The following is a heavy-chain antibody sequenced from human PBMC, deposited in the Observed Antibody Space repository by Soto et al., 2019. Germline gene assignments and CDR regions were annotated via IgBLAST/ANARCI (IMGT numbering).Heavy chain of an antibody. CDR2: IYDSGST. J-gene: IGHJ5*02. V-gene: IGHV4-59*01. Sequence: QVQLQASGPGLVTPSETLSLTCTVSGGSIRSYYGRWIRQPPGNGLECIGDIYDSGSTNYNPSLKSRVTISVDMSKNQCSQKLSSGTAADTGVYYCASGEERVAMPLGSWGQGTLVTVSS. D-gene: IGHD2-2*01. CDR3: ASGEERVAMPLGS. CDR1: GGSIRSYY.